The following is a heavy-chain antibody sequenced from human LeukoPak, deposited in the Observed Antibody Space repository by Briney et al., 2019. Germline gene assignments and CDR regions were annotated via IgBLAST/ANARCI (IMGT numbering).Heavy chain of an antibody. Sequence: SQTLSLTCTVSGGSISSGSYYWSWIRQPAGKGLEWIGRIYTSGSTNYNPSLKSRVTISVDTSKNQFPLKLSSVTAADTAVYYCARRGWIQPFQHWGQGTLVTVSS. CDR2: IYTSGST. J-gene: IGHJ1*01. CDR3: ARRGWIQPFQH. D-gene: IGHD5-18*01. CDR1: GGSISSGSYY. V-gene: IGHV4-61*02.